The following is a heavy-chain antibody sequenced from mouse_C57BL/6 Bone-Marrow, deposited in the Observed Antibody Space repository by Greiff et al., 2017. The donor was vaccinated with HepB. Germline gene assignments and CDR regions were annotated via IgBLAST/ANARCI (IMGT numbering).Heavy chain of an antibody. V-gene: IGHV10-3*01. CDR2: IRSKSSNYAT. CDR3: VRGSPLLRYYAMDY. Sequence: EVMLVESGGGLVQPKGSLKLSCAASGFTFNTYAMHWVRQAPGKGLEWVARIRSKSSNYATYYADSVKDRFTISRDDSQSMLYLQMNNLKTEDTAMYYCVRGSPLLRYYAMDYWGQGTSVTVSS. D-gene: IGHD1-2*01. J-gene: IGHJ4*01. CDR1: GFTFNTYA.